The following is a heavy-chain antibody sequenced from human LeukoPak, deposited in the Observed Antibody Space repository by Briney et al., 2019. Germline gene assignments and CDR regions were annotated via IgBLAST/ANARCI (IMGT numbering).Heavy chain of an antibody. CDR2: INPNSDST. V-gene: IGHV1-2*02. CDR3: ARTRAFDT. CDR1: GYTFISYA. Sequence: ASVKVSCKASGYTFISYAMNWVRQAPGQGLEWMGWINPNSDSTKYAQKFQGRVTMTRDTSINTVSMELSGLRSDDTALYYCARTRAFDTWGQGTMVIVSS. J-gene: IGHJ3*02.